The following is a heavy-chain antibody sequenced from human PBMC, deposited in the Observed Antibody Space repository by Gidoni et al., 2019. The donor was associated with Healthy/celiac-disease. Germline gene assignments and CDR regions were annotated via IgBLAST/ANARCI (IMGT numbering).Heavy chain of an antibody. CDR3: ARRGFRELFEEYYFDY. D-gene: IGHD3-10*01. J-gene: IGHJ4*02. CDR1: GGSISSYY. CDR2: IYYSGST. V-gene: IGHV4-59*08. Sequence: HVQLPESGPGLVKPSETLSPTCPVSGGSISSYYWCWIRQPPGKGLEWIGYIYYSGSTNYNPSLKSRVTISVDTSKNQFSQKRSSVTAADTAVYYGARRGFRELFEEYYFDYWGQGTLVTVSS.